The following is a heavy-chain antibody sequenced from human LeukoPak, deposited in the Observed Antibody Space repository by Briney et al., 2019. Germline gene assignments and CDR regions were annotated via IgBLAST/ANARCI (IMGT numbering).Heavy chain of an antibody. Sequence: GGSLRLSCAASGFTFSDSYMTWIRQAPGKGLEWVSYITNTGNSMEYVDSVKGRFTTSRDNSKNSLYLQMNSLRAADTAVYYCARQTGSGLFILPGGQGTLVTVSS. D-gene: IGHD3/OR15-3a*01. CDR2: ITNTGNSM. J-gene: IGHJ4*02. CDR3: ARQTGSGLFILP. CDR1: GFTFSDSY. V-gene: IGHV3-11*04.